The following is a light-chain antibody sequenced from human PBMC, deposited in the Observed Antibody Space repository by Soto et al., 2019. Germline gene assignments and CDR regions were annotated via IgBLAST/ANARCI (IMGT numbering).Light chain of an antibody. J-gene: IGLJ3*02. CDR1: SGHSGYI. CDR3: ETWDSNTRV. CDR2: LEGSGNY. V-gene: IGLV4-60*02. Sequence: QLVLTQSSSASASLGSSVKLTCTLSSGHSGYIIAWHQQQPGKAPRYLMKLEGSGNYNKGSGVPDRFSGSSSGADRYLTISNLQFEDEADYYCETWDSNTRVFGGGTKLTVL.